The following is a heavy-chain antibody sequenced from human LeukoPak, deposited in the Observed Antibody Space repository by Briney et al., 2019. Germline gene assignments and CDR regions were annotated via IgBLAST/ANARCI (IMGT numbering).Heavy chain of an antibody. J-gene: IGHJ5*02. V-gene: IGHV1-18*01. CDR1: GYTFTSYG. D-gene: IGHD6-6*01. CDR3: ARDLRQLVLSNWFDP. CDR2: ISAYNGNT. Sequence: ASVKVSCKASGYTFTSYGISWVRQAPGQGLEWMGWISAYNGNTNYAQKLQGRVTMTTDTSTSTAYMELSSLRSEDTAVYYCARDLRQLVLSNWFDPWGQGTLVTVSS.